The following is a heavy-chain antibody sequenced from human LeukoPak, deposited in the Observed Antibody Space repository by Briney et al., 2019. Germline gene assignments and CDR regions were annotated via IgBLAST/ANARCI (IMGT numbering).Heavy chain of an antibody. CDR3: ARSYGHWDYYFDY. Sequence: SETLSLTCTVSGGSISSYYWSWIRQPPGKGLEWNGYIYYSGSTNYNPSLKSRVTISVDTSKNQFSLKLSSVTAADTAVYYCARSYGHWDYYFDYWGQGTLVTVSS. CDR2: IYYSGST. D-gene: IGHD7-27*01. CDR1: GGSISSYY. J-gene: IGHJ4*02. V-gene: IGHV4-59*01.